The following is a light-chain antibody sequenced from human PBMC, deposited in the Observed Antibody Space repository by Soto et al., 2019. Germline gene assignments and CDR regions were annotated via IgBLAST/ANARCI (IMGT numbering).Light chain of an antibody. CDR3: NSYASGLVL. J-gene: IGLJ2*01. CDR1: NNDVGFYNY. Sequence: QSALTQPRSVSGSPGQSVTISCTGTNNDVGFYNYVSWYQQQLGKAPKLLIYDVNKRPSGVPPRFSGSKSANTASLTISGLQAADEADYYCNSYASGLVLFGGGTKLTVL. CDR2: DVN. V-gene: IGLV2-11*01.